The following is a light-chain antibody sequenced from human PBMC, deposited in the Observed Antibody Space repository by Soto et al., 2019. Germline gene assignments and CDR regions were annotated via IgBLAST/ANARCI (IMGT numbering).Light chain of an antibody. CDR3: GSYAGSSNWV. J-gene: IGLJ3*02. CDR1: SSDVGSYNY. V-gene: IGLV2-11*01. CDR2: DVN. Sequence: QSALTQPRSVSGSPGQSVTLSCTGTSSDVGSYNYVSWYQQHPGKAPKLMIDDVNKRPSGVPDRFAGSRSGNTASLTISGLQAEDEAADYCGSYAGSSNWVFGGGTQLTVL.